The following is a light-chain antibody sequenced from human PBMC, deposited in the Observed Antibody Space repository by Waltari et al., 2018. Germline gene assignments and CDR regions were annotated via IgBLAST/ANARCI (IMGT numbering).Light chain of an antibody. V-gene: IGKV3-11*01. CDR3: QQRSGWPPVFT. J-gene: IGKJ3*01. CDR2: DAS. CDR1: QSVSIF. Sequence: EIVLTQSPATLSLSPGAGATLSCRASQSVSIFLVWYQQQPGQAPRLLIYDASNRATGTPARVSGSGSGTDFTLPISSLESEDSAVYYCQQRSGWPPVFTFGPGTKVDV.